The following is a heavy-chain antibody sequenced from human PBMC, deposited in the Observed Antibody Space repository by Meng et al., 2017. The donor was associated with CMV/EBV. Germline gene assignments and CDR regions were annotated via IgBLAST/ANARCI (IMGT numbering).Heavy chain of an antibody. J-gene: IGHJ4*02. Sequence: ASVKVSCKASGYTFTDHYYPWVRQAPGQGLEWMGWIHPQSGVTNYAQKFQARVTLTRDTSINTGYMELSRLASDDTAVYFCARDKNCAPDYWGQGTLVTVSS. CDR3: ARDKNCAPDY. CDR2: IHPQSGVT. CDR1: GYTFTDHY. D-gene: IGHD1-1*01. V-gene: IGHV1-2*02.